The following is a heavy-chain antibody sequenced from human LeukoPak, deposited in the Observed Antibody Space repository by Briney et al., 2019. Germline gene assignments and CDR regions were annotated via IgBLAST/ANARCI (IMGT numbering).Heavy chain of an antibody. J-gene: IGHJ4*02. V-gene: IGHV1-69*13. CDR3: ARSWAGYCSGGSCYYFDY. CDR1: GCTFSSYA. Sequence: SVKVSCKASGCTFSSYAISWVRQAPGQGREGMGGIIPIFGTANYAQKFQGRVTITADESTSTAYVELSSLRSEDTAVYYCARSWAGYCSGGSCYYFDYWGQGTLVTVSS. CDR2: IIPIFGTA. D-gene: IGHD2-15*01.